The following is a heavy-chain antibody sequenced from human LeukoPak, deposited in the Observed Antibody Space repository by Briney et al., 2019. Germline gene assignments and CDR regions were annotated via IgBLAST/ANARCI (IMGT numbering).Heavy chain of an antibody. CDR3: ARDMVGSYVVDY. V-gene: IGHV3-48*04. Sequence: PGGSLRLSCAASGFTFSSHTMNWVRQAPGKGLEWVSYISSGSSTKYYADSVKGRFTISRDNAKNSLYLQMNSLRAEDTAIYYCARDMVGSYVVDYWGQGTLVTVSS. CDR2: ISSGSSTK. CDR1: GFTFSSHT. J-gene: IGHJ4*02. D-gene: IGHD3-16*01.